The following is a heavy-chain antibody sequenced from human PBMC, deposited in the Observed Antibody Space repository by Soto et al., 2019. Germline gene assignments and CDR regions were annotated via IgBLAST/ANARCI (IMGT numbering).Heavy chain of an antibody. CDR1: GGTFSSYA. CDR2: IIPIFGTA. J-gene: IGHJ6*02. V-gene: IGHV1-69*13. Sequence: GASVKVSCKASGGTFSSYAISWVRQAPGQGLEWMGGIIPIFGTANYAQKFQGRVTITADESTSTAYMELSSLRSEGTAVYYCARDQKTKGYYGMDVWGQGTTVTVSS. CDR3: ARDQKTKGYYGMDV.